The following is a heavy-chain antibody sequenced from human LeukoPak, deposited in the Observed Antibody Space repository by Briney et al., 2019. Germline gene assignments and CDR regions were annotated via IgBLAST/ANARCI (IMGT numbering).Heavy chain of an antibody. J-gene: IGHJ3*02. CDR2: ISYSGST. Sequence: PSETLSLTCTVSGGSISSYYWSWIRQPPGKGLESIGYISYSGSTSYNPFLKSRVTMSVDTSKNQFSLKLSSVTAADTAVYYCARLPSTVNVHDAFDIWGQGTMVTVSS. CDR3: ARLPSTVNVHDAFDI. V-gene: IGHV4-59*08. CDR1: GGSISSYY. D-gene: IGHD4-17*01.